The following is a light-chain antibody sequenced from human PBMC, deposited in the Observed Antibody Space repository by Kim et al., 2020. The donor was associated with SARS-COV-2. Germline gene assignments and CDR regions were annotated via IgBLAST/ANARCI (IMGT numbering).Light chain of an antibody. V-gene: IGKV3-20*01. CDR2: GAS. Sequence: EIVLTQSPGTLSLSPGERATLSCRASQSVSSNYLGWYQQKPGQAPRLLIYGASSRATGIPDRFSGSGSGTDFTLTISRLEPEDFAVYYCQKYGSSPRTFGQGTKVDIK. CDR1: QSVSSNY. CDR3: QKYGSSPRT. J-gene: IGKJ1*01.